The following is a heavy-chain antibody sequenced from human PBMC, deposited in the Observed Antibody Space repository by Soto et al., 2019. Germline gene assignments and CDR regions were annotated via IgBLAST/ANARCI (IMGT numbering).Heavy chain of an antibody. D-gene: IGHD6-19*01. CDR2: INPNGGGT. CDR3: ATSSDWSPLLDY. Sequence: QVQLVQSGAEVTKPGASVKVSCKTSEYTFTGYYLHWVRQAPGQGLEWMGWINPNGGGTIYVQKFQGRLTMTRDTSITTAYMELSRLRSDDTAFYYCATSSDWSPLLDYWGQGTQVTVSS. V-gene: IGHV1-2*02. CDR1: EYTFTGYY. J-gene: IGHJ4*02.